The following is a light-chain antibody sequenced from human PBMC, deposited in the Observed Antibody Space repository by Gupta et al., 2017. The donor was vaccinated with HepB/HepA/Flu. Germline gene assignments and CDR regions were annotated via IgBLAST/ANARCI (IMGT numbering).Light chain of an antibody. CDR1: ISYVAGYNY. CDR3: SAYTSISNVI. Sequence: SALPHPASVSGSPGPSITISCTGTISYVAGYNYVSWYQQHTGKAPKLLIYDVTKRPAGVSNRFSGSKSGNTASLTISGLQDEDEGDYYCSAYTSISNVIFGGGTELTVL. CDR2: DVT. V-gene: IGLV2-14*03. J-gene: IGLJ2*01.